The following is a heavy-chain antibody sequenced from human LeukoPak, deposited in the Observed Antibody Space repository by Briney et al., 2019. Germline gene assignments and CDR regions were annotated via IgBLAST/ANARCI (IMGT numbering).Heavy chain of an antibody. CDR1: GFTFSSYG. J-gene: IGHJ6*03. Sequence: PGGSLRLSCAASGFTFSSYGMHWVRQAPGKGLEWVAFIRYDGSNKYYADSVKGRFTVSRDNSKNTLYLEMNSLRAEDTAVYYCAKRLAAAPYYYYYMDDWGKGITVTVAS. CDR3: AKRLAAAPYYYYYMDD. V-gene: IGHV3-30*02. CDR2: IRYDGSNK. D-gene: IGHD6-13*01.